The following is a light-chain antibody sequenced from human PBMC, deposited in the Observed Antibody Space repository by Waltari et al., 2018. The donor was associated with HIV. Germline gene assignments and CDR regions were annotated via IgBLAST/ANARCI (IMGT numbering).Light chain of an antibody. V-gene: IGLV1-44*01. CDR1: TPNTATNI. J-gene: IGLJ2*01. Sequence: QSVLTQPPSPSGTPGQNATISCSAYTPNTATNIVTWYQQFPGAAPKLLIYSNNQRPSGVPARFSGSKSGTSASLAISGLQSEDEADYFCAAWDDTLNGLFGGGTKLTVL. CDR2: SNN. CDR3: AAWDDTLNGL.